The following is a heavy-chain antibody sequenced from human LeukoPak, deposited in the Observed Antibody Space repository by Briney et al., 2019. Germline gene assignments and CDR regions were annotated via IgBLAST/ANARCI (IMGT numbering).Heavy chain of an antibody. J-gene: IGHJ5*02. Sequence: SETLSLTCAVSGGSITDTTYYWAWFRQPPGEGLEWIGSLYPSGSTYYSPSLKSRVSIILDTSNIQLSLNVRSVTAADTAVYYCARRAGDWAVNWIDPWGQGTLVTVSS. CDR3: ARRAGDWAVNWIDP. V-gene: IGHV4-39*01. CDR1: GGSITDTTYY. CDR2: LYPSGST. D-gene: IGHD2-21*02.